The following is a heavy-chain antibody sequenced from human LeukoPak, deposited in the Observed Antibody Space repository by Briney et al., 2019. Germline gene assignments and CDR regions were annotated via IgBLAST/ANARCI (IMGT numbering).Heavy chain of an antibody. Sequence: PGGSLRLSCAASGFTFSSYSMNWVRQAPGKGLEWVSSISSSSSYIYYADSVKGRFTISRDNAKNSLYLQMNSLRAEDTAVYYCARFKAAAGIREGYWGQGTLVTVSS. V-gene: IGHV3-21*01. CDR3: ARFKAAAGIREGY. CDR1: GFTFSSYS. CDR2: ISSSSSYI. D-gene: IGHD6-13*01. J-gene: IGHJ4*02.